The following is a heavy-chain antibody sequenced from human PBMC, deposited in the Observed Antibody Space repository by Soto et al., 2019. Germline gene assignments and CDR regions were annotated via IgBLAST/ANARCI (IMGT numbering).Heavy chain of an antibody. CDR3: ARDMMDRYYYYMDV. D-gene: IGHD3-16*01. Sequence: GESLKISCAASGFTFSSSAMHWGRQAPGKGLEWGAVISYDGSNKYYADSAKGRFTISRDNSKNTLYLQMNSLRAEDTAVYYCARDMMDRYYYYMDVWGKGTTVTISS. V-gene: IGHV3-30*04. CDR2: ISYDGSNK. J-gene: IGHJ6*03. CDR1: GFTFSSSA.